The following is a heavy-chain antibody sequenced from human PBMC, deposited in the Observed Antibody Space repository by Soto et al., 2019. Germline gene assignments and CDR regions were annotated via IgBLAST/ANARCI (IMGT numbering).Heavy chain of an antibody. V-gene: IGHV1-18*01. CDR1: GYTLTSYG. CDR2: ISAYNGNT. J-gene: IGHJ4*02. D-gene: IGHD3-3*01. CDR3: ARDLDGYDFWSGYYPFDY. Sequence: ASVKGSCKASGYTLTSYGVSWVRQAPGQGLEWMGWISAYNGNTNYAQKLQGRVTMTTDTSTSTAYMDLRSLRSDDTAVYYCARDLDGYDFWSGYYPFDYWGQGTLVTVAS.